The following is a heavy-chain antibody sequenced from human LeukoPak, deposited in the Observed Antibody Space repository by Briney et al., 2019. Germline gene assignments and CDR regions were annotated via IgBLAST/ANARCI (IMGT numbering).Heavy chain of an antibody. CDR3: ARDCSSSSCYYYP. Sequence: ASVKVSCKASGGTFTSYGISWVRQAPGQGLEWMGWISAYNGNTDYAQNFQGRVTMTTDTSTTTAYMELRSLRSDDTAVYYCARDCSSSSCYYYPWGQGTPVTVSS. D-gene: IGHD2-2*01. V-gene: IGHV1-18*01. CDR1: GGTFTSYG. CDR2: ISAYNGNT. J-gene: IGHJ5*02.